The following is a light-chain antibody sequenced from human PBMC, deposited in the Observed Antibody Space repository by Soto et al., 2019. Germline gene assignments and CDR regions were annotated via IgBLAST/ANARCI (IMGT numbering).Light chain of an antibody. J-gene: IGLJ1*01. CDR3: CSYAGNYV. Sequence: ALTQPASVSGSPGQSITISCTGTSSDVGSYNLVSWYQQHPGKAPKLMIYEGSKRPSGVSNRFSGSKSGNTASLTISGLQAEDEADYYCCSYAGNYVFGTGTKV. CDR1: SSDVGSYNL. V-gene: IGLV2-23*01. CDR2: EGS.